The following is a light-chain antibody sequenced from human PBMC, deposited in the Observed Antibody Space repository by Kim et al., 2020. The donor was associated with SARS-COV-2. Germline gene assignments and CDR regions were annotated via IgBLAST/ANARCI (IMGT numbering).Light chain of an antibody. J-gene: IGLJ2*01. V-gene: IGLV1-51*01. CDR3: GTWDSSLSIVI. CDR2: DNN. CDR1: SSNIGNNY. Sequence: QSVLTQPPSVSAAPGQRVTISCSGISSNIGNNYVSWYQQIPGTAPKLLIYDNNKRPSGIPDRFSGSKSGTSATLGITGLQTGDEADYYCGTWDSSLSIVIFGGGTQLTVL.